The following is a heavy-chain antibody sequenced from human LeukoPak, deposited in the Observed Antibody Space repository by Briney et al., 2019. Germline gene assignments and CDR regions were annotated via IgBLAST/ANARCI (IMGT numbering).Heavy chain of an antibody. J-gene: IGHJ4*02. CDR2: ISAYNGNT. D-gene: IGHD2-2*01. CDR3: ARNDIVVVPADPYYFDY. CDR1: GYTFTSYG. V-gene: IGHV1-18*01. Sequence: ASVKVSCKASGYTFTSYGISGVRQAPGQGLEWMGWISAYNGNTNSAKKIQGRVTMTTDTSTSTAYMELRSLSSDDTAVYYCARNDIVVVPADPYYFDYWGQGTLVTVSS.